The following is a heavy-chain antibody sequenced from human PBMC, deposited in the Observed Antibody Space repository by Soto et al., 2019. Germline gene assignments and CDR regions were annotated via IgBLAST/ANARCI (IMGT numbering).Heavy chain of an antibody. D-gene: IGHD1-26*01. J-gene: IGHJ5*02. CDR3: ARQSSGGPDPGGLDP. CDR2: IYPGDSDT. V-gene: IGHV5-51*01. Sequence: GESLKISCEGSGYSFTSYWIGWVRQMPGKGLEWMGIIYPGDSDTRYSPSFQGQVTISADKSISTAYLQWSSLKASDTAMYYCARQSSGGPDPGGLDPWGQGTLVTVSS. CDR1: GYSFTSYW.